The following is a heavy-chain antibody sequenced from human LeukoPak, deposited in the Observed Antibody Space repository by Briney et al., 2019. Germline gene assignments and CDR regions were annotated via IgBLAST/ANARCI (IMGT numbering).Heavy chain of an antibody. J-gene: IGHJ4*02. CDR1: GLTFSNHW. CDR3: LTSMGY. V-gene: IGHV3-7*01. CDR2: IKPDGSEK. D-gene: IGHD2-8*01. Sequence: GGSLRLSCAATGLTFSNHWMIWVRQAPSKGLEWVASIKPDGSEKYYVDSVRGRFTISRDNAKNSLYLQMNSLRAEDTAVYYTLTSMGYWGQGTLVTVSS.